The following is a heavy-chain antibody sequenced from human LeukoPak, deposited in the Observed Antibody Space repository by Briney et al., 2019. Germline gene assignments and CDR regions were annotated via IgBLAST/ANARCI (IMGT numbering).Heavy chain of an antibody. CDR2: IIPNFGTA. D-gene: IGHD2-2*02. CDR1: RGTFSSYA. Sequence: SVKVSCKASRGTFSSYAISWVRQAPGQGLEWMGGIIPNFGTANYAQKFQGRVTITADESTSTAYMELSSLRSEDTAVYYCARDATYQLLYAYYWGQGTLVTVSS. J-gene: IGHJ4*02. V-gene: IGHV1-69*13. CDR3: ARDATYQLLYAYY.